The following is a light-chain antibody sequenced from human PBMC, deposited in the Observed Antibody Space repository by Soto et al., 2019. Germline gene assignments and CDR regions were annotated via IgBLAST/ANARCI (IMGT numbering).Light chain of an antibody. CDR1: QSINDW. CDR2: DAS. V-gene: IGKV1-5*01. CDR3: QQYNGYST. Sequence: DIQMTQSPSTLSASVGDRVTITCRASQSINDWLAWYQQKPGKAPKLLIYDASSLESGVPSRFSGSGSGTEFTLTINSLKPDDFATYYCQQYNGYSTFGQGTKVDIK. J-gene: IGKJ1*01.